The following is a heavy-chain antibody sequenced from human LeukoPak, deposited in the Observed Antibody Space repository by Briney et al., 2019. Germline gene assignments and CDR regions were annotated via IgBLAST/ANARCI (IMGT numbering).Heavy chain of an antibody. V-gene: IGHV4-59*01. D-gene: IGHD3-22*01. Sequence: SSETLSLTCSVSGASMKNSFWSWIRQPPGKGLEWIGYISDSGNTNYNPSLKSRVTFSIDTSKGQFYLNLRSVTAADTAPYFCARNRFYLTGAYYFDPWGRGTQVTVSS. CDR2: ISDSGNT. J-gene: IGHJ5*02. CDR3: ARNRFYLTGAYYFDP. CDR1: GASMKNSF.